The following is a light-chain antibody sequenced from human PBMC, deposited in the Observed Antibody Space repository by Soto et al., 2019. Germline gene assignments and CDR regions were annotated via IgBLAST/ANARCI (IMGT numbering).Light chain of an antibody. CDR3: QSYDSSLSGVV. J-gene: IGLJ2*01. V-gene: IGLV1-40*01. Sequence: QAVVTQPPSVSGAPGQRVTIFCTGSSSNIGAGYHVHWYQQLPRTAPKLLIYDNSNRPSGVPDRFSGSKSGTSASLAITGLQAEDEADYYCQSYDSSLSGVVFGGGTKLTVL. CDR1: SSNIGAGYH. CDR2: DNS.